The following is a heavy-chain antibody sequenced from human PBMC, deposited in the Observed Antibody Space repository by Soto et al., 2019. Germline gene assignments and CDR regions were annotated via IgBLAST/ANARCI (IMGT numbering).Heavy chain of an antibody. J-gene: IGHJ4*02. Sequence: GGSLRLSCAASGFTFSSYGMHWVRQAPGKGLEWVAVISYDGSNKYYADSVKGRFTISRDNSKNTLYLQMNSLRAEDTAVYYCAPSAERKKIAAAWNWGQGTLVTVSS. V-gene: IGHV3-30*03. CDR2: ISYDGSNK. CDR1: GFTFSSYG. CDR3: APSAERKKIAAAWN. D-gene: IGHD6-13*01.